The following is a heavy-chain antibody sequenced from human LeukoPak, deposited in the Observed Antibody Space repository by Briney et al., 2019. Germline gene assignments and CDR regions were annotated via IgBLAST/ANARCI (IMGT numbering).Heavy chain of an antibody. CDR2: IYYSGST. Sequence: SETLSLTCTVSGASISSYYWSRIRQPPGKGLEWIGYIYYSGSTNYNPSLKSRVTISVDTSKNQFSLKLSSVTAADTAVYYCARGSPGRWLQFGAFDIWGQGTKVTVSS. CDR1: GASISSYY. J-gene: IGHJ3*02. CDR3: ARGSPGRWLQFGAFDI. D-gene: IGHD5-24*01. V-gene: IGHV4-59*01.